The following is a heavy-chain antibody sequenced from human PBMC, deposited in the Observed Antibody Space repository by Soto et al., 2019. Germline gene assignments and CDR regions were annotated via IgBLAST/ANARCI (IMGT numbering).Heavy chain of an antibody. Sequence: EVQLVESGGGLVKPGGSLRLSCAASGFTFSNAWMNWVRQAPGKGLEWVGRIKSKTDGGTTDYAAPVKGRFTISRDDSNNTLYLQMKSMNTADTAVYYYTTDIVWRDYYESSGYYSSSFDYWGQGTLVTVSS. CDR3: TTDIVWRDYYESSGYYSSSFDY. CDR1: GFTFSNAW. V-gene: IGHV3-15*07. J-gene: IGHJ4*02. CDR2: IKSKTDGGTT. D-gene: IGHD3-22*01.